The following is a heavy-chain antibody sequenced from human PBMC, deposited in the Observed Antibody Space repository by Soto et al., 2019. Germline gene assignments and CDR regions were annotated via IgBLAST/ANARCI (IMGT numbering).Heavy chain of an antibody. V-gene: IGHV4-59*01. Sequence: QVQLQESGPGLVKPSETLSLTCTVSGGSISSYYLSWIRQPPGTGLELIGYIYYTWSTNYNPSLISRVTISVDTSKNKFSLKVTAVTAGDTAVYYCARVWGYAFDYWGQGTLVTVSS. CDR2: IYYTWST. CDR3: ARVWGYAFDY. CDR1: GGSISSYY. J-gene: IGHJ4*02. D-gene: IGHD3-16*01.